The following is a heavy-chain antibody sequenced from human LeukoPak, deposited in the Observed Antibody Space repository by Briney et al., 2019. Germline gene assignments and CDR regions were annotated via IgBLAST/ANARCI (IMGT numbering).Heavy chain of an antibody. J-gene: IGHJ6*02. Sequence: GGSLRLSCVASGFTFSSYDMFWVRQPTGKGLEWVSGIGTAGDTNYADYVKGRFTITSENDKNYLYLQMNSLRAGDTAVYYCARGSSYDILSRYYGMDVWGQGTTVTVSS. D-gene: IGHD3-9*01. V-gene: IGHV3-13*04. CDR2: IGTAGDT. CDR3: ARGSSYDILSRYYGMDV. CDR1: GFTFSSYD.